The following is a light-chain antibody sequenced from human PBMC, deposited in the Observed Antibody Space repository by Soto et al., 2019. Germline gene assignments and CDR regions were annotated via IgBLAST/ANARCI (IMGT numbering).Light chain of an antibody. CDR3: QQYNSYRT. CDR1: QSISSW. Sequence: DIQMTQSPSTLSASVGVRVTITCRASQSISSWLAWYQQKPGKAPKLLIYDASSLESGVPSRFSGSGSGTEFTLTISSLQPDDFATYYCQQYNSYRTFGQGTKAEIK. V-gene: IGKV1-5*01. J-gene: IGKJ1*01. CDR2: DAS.